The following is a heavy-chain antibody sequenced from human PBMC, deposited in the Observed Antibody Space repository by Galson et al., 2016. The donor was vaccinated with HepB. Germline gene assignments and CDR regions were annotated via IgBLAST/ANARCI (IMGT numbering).Heavy chain of an antibody. D-gene: IGHD4-11*01. Sequence: SLRLSCAASGFTFSHYGMHWVRQAPGTGLEWVAIIWYDGNTKYYVDSVKGRFTISRDNSKNTLYLQMNSLRADDTAMYYCARASRGRQFYFDYWGQGTLVTVSS. CDR3: ARASRGRQFYFDY. CDR2: IWYDGNTK. CDR1: GFTFSHYG. V-gene: IGHV3-33*01. J-gene: IGHJ4*02.